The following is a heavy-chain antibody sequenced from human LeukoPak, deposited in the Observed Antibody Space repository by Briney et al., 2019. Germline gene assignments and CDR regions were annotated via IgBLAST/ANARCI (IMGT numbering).Heavy chain of an antibody. D-gene: IGHD5-24*01. CDR2: ISGSGGST. CDR1: GFTFSSYA. Sequence: QPGGSLRLSCAASGFTFSSYAMGRVRQAPGKGLQWVSAISGSGGSTYYADSVKGRFTISRDNSKNTLYLQMNSLRAEDTAVYYCARDYGMATLTGYFDYWGQGTLVTVSS. J-gene: IGHJ4*02. V-gene: IGHV3-23*01. CDR3: ARDYGMATLTGYFDY.